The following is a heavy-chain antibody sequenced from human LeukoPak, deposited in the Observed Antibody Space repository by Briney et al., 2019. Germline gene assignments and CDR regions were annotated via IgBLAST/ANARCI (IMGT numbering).Heavy chain of an antibody. Sequence: EASVKVSCKASGYTFTSYGINWVRQAPGQGFEWVGWISGQNGKTNYAQKLQGRVTMTTDTSTSTAYMELRSLRSDDTAVYYCARDQGGIQLWFRGYYYYYMDVWGKGTTVTVSS. D-gene: IGHD5-18*01. V-gene: IGHV1-18*01. J-gene: IGHJ6*03. CDR3: ARDQGGIQLWFRGYYYYYMDV. CDR1: GYTFTSYG. CDR2: ISGQNGKT.